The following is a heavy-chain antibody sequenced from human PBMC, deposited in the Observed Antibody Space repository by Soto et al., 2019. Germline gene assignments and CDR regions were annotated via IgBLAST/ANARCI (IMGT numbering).Heavy chain of an antibody. V-gene: IGHV3-53*01. CDR3: AREAAIGLHDY. CDR1: GFTVSSNY. CDR2: IYSGGST. J-gene: IGHJ4*02. D-gene: IGHD2-2*01. Sequence: EVQLVESGGGLIQPGGSLRLSCAASGFTVSSNYMSWVRQAPGKGLEWVSVIYSGGSTYYADSVKGRFTISRDNSKHTLYLQMSSLRAEDTAVYYCAREAAIGLHDYWGQGTLVTVSS.